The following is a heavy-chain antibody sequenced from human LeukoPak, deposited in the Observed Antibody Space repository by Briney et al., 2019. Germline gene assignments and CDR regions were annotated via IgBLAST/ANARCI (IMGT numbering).Heavy chain of an antibody. Sequence: SETLSLTCTVSGGFISSYYWSWIRQPPGKGLEWIGYIYYSGSTNYNPSLKSRVTISVDTSKNQFSLKLSSVTAADTAVYYCAREAGTFDYWGQGTLVTVSS. V-gene: IGHV4-59*01. CDR2: IYYSGST. D-gene: IGHD6-19*01. J-gene: IGHJ4*02. CDR3: AREAGTFDY. CDR1: GGFISSYY.